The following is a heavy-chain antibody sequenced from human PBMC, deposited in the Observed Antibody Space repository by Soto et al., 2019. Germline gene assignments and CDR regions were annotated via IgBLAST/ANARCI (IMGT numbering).Heavy chain of an antibody. CDR2: IYYSGST. CDR1: GGSISGYY. J-gene: IGHJ5*02. Sequence: SETLSLTCTVSGGSISGYYWSWIRQPPGKGLEWIGYIYYSGSTNYNPSLKSRVTISVDTSKNQFSLKLSSVTAADTAVYYCAREKTRYKRDLHWFDPWGQGTLVTSPQ. V-gene: IGHV4-59*01. CDR3: AREKTRYKRDLHWFDP. D-gene: IGHD5-12*01.